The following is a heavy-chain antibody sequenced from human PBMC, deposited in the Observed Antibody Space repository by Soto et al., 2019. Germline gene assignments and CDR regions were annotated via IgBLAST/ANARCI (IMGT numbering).Heavy chain of an antibody. CDR3: ARGLIYDSSGYYFDY. D-gene: IGHD3-22*01. V-gene: IGHV1-18*01. CDR1: GYTFTSYG. CDR2: ISAYNGNT. Sequence: ASVKVSCKASGYTFTSYGISWVRQAPGQGLEWMGWISAYNGNTNYAQKLQGRVTMTTDTSTSTAYMELRSLRSDDTAVYYCARGLIYDSSGYYFDYWGRGTLVTVSS. J-gene: IGHJ4*02.